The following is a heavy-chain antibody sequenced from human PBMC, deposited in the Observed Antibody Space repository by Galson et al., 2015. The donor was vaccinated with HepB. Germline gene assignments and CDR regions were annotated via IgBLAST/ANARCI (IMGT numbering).Heavy chain of an antibody. Sequence: SLRLSCAASGFTFSSYSMNWVRQAPGKGLEWVSYISSSSSTIYYADSVKGRFTISRDNAKNSLYRQMNSLRAEDTAVYYCARVGDWLGVDYWGQGTLVTVSS. D-gene: IGHD3-9*01. CDR1: GFTFSSYS. J-gene: IGHJ4*02. CDR2: ISSSSSTI. V-gene: IGHV3-48*01. CDR3: ARVGDWLGVDY.